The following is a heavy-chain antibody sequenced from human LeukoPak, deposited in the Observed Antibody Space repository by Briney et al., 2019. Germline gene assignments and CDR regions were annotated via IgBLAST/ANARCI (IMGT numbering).Heavy chain of an antibody. J-gene: IGHJ6*03. Sequence: GGSLRLSCAASGFTFSDYYMSRIRQAPGKGLEWVSYISSSGSTIYYADSVKGRFTISRDNAKNSLYLRMNSLRAEDTAVYYCARDRSLRPYGDYYYYYMDVWGKGTTVTVSS. D-gene: IGHD4-17*01. CDR2: ISSSGSTI. CDR1: GFTFSDYY. V-gene: IGHV3-11*04. CDR3: ARDRSLRPYGDYYYYYMDV.